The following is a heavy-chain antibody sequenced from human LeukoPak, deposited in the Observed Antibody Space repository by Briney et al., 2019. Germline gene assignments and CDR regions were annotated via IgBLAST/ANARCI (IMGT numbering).Heavy chain of an antibody. CDR3: AREAVDSSSWYNY. CDR2: IIPILGIA. V-gene: IGHV1-69*04. CDR1: GGTFSSYA. J-gene: IGHJ4*02. Sequence: ASVKVSCKASGGTFSSYAISWVRQAPGRGLEWMGRIIPILGIANYAQKFQGRVTITADKSTSTAYMELSSLRSEDTAVYYCAREAVDSSSWYNYWGQGTLVTVSS. D-gene: IGHD6-13*01.